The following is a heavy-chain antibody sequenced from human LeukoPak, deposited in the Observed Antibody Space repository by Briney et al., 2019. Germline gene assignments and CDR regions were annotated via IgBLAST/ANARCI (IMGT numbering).Heavy chain of an antibody. CDR2: INHSGST. V-gene: IGHV4-34*01. CDR3: ARVYVPNYDYVWGSYRSLYNWFDP. CDR1: GGSFRGYY. J-gene: IGHJ5*02. D-gene: IGHD3-16*02. Sequence: SETLSLTCAVYGGSFRGYYWSWIRQPPGKGLEWIGEINHSGSTNYNPSLKSRVTISVDTSKNQFSLKLSSVTAADTAVYYCARVYVPNYDYVWGSYRSLYNWFDPWGQGTLVTVSS.